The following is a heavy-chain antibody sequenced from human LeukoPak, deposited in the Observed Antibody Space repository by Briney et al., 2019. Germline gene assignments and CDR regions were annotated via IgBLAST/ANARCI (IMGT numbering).Heavy chain of an antibody. D-gene: IGHD1-1*01. CDR2: IKEDGSET. J-gene: IGHJ4*02. Sequence: PGGSLRLSCEASGFSFSGYWMSWVRQAPGKGLEWVANIKEDGSETYYVDSVKGRFTISRDNAKNALFLQMGSLTAGDTAVYYCARALTGKRFFYFDYWGQGTLVTVSS. CDR1: GFSFSGYW. CDR3: ARALTGKRFFYFDY. V-gene: IGHV3-7*01.